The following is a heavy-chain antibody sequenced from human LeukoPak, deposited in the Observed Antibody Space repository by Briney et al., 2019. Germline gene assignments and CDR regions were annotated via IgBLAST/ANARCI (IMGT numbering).Heavy chain of an antibody. J-gene: IGHJ2*01. CDR3: ARVGCSSTSCYAAYWYFDL. V-gene: IGHV3-7*04. Sequence: GGSLRLSCAASGFTFSSYWMSWVRQAPGKGLEWVANIKQDGIEKYYVDSVKGRFTISKDNAKNSLYLQMNSQRAEHTAVYDCARVGCSSTSCYAAYWYFDLWGRGTLVTVSS. CDR1: GFTFSSYW. CDR2: IKQDGIEK. D-gene: IGHD2-2*01.